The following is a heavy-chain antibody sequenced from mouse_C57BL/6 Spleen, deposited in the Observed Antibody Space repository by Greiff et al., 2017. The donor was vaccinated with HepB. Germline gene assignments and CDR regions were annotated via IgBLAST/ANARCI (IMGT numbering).Heavy chain of an antibody. J-gene: IGHJ2*01. CDR3: ARRGAYSNSPDY. V-gene: IGHV1-55*01. CDR1: GYTFTSYW. CDR2: IYPGSGST. Sequence: QVQLQQPGAELVKPGASVKMSCKASGYTFTSYWITWVKQRPGQGLEWIGDIYPGSGSTNYNEKFKSKATLTVDTSSSTAYMQLSSLTSEDSAVYYCARRGAYSNSPDYWGQGTTLTVSS. D-gene: IGHD2-5*01.